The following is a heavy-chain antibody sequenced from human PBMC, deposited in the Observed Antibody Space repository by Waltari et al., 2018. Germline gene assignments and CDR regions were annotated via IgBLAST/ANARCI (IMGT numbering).Heavy chain of an antibody. CDR2: NHNSGIT. J-gene: IGHJ6*02. V-gene: IGHV4-4*09. Sequence: QVQLQESGPGLVKPSETLSLTCTVSGGSISSYYWSWIRQPPGKGMEWIGDNHNSGITTYNPSLKSRVAISVDTSKNQFSLKINSVTAADTAVYYCARWILSGGYYYGLDVWGQGTTVTVSS. CDR1: GGSISSYY. CDR3: ARWILSGGYYYGLDV. D-gene: IGHD3-3*01.